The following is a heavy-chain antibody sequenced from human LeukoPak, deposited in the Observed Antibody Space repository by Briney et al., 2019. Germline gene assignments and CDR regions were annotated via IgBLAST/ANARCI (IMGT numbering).Heavy chain of an antibody. CDR2: ISAYNGNT. V-gene: IGHV1-18*01. Sequence: ASVKVSCKVSGYILTELSMHWVRQAPGQGLEWMGWISAYNGNTNYVQKFQGRVTMTTDTSTSTAYMELSSLRSEDTAVYYCATLPPRSPNIAADAFDIWGQGTMVTVSS. CDR1: GYILTELS. CDR3: ATLPPRSPNIAADAFDI. D-gene: IGHD6-13*01. J-gene: IGHJ3*02.